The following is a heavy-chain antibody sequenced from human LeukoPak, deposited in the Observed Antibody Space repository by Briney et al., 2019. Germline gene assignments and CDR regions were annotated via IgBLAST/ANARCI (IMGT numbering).Heavy chain of an antibody. V-gene: IGHV3-20*04. Sequence: GGSLRLSCAASGSTFDDYGMSWVRQAPGKGLEWVSGINWNGGSTGYADSVKGRFTISRDNAKNSLFLQMNSLRAEDTAVYYCARENIVAYYFDYWGQGALVTVSS. CDR3: ARENIVAYYFDY. CDR1: GSTFDDYG. J-gene: IGHJ4*02. CDR2: INWNGGST. D-gene: IGHD5-12*01.